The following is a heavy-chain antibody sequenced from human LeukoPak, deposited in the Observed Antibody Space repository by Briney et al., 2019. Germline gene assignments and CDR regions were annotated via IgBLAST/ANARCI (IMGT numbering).Heavy chain of an antibody. J-gene: IGHJ5*02. CDR2: IYHSGST. V-gene: IGHV4-38-2*02. CDR1: GYSISSGYY. D-gene: IGHD6-13*01. Sequence: SETLSLTCTVSGYSISSGYYWGWIRPPPGKGLEWIGSIYHSGSTYYNPSLKSRVTISVDTSKNQFSLKLSSVTAADTAVYYCAREGDSNSVGWFDPWGQGTLVTVSS. CDR3: AREGDSNSVGWFDP.